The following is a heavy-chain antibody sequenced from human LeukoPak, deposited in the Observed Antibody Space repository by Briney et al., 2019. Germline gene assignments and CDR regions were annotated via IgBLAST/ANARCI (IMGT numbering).Heavy chain of an antibody. CDR1: GYAFTRYY. V-gene: IGHV1-2*02. CDR3: ARGPLINSRGRHAHFDF. D-gene: IGHD3-22*01. CDR2: INPNSGDT. Sequence: ASVKVPCKASGYAFTRYYIQWVRQAPGQGLECMGWINPNSGDTHFARNFQDTVTMTRDTSITTVYMSLTRLTSADTAVYYCARGPLINSRGRHAHFDFWGQGTGVTVSS. J-gene: IGHJ4*02.